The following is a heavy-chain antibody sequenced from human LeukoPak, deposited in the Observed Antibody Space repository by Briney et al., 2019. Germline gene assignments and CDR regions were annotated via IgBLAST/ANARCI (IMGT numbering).Heavy chain of an antibody. V-gene: IGHV1-24*01. J-gene: IGHJ4*02. CDR1: GYTLTELS. Sequence: ASVEVSCKVSGYTLTELSMHWVRQAPGKGLEWMGGFDPEDGETPIFAQKFQGRVTMTEDTSTDTAYMELSSLRSEDTAVYYCATGTIYCSSCSDDYWGQGTLVTVSS. D-gene: IGHD2-2*01. CDR3: ATGTIYCSSCSDDY. CDR2: FDPEDGET.